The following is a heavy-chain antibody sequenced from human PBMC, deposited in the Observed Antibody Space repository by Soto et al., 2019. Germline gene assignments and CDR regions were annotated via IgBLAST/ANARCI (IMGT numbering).Heavy chain of an antibody. J-gene: IGHJ4*02. D-gene: IGHD6-19*01. CDR3: AKGGRQWLVTSDFNY. CDR1: GFTFSDYA. Sequence: VQLVESGGGVVQPGRSLRLSCAASGFTFSDYAMHWVRQAPGKGLEWVAVVAHDGRNTHYADSVKVRFTISRDSSKNTVSLEMTSLRAEDTAVYYCAKGGRQWLVTSDFNYWGQGALVTVSS. CDR2: VAHDGRNT. V-gene: IGHV3-30*18.